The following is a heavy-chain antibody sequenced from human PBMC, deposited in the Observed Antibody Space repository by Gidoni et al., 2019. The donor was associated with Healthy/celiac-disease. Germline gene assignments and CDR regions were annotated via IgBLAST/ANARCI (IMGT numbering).Heavy chain of an antibody. CDR1: GFTFSDYY. J-gene: IGHJ2*01. V-gene: IGHV3-11*05. Sequence: QVQLVESGGGLVKPGGSLRLSCAASGFTFSDYYMSWIRQAPGKGLEWVSYISSSSSYTNYADSVKGRFTISRDNAKNSLYLQMNSLRAEDTAVYYCARDKGLDYGTYFDLWGRGTLVTVSS. CDR2: ISSSSSYT. CDR3: ARDKGLDYGTYFDL. D-gene: IGHD4-17*01.